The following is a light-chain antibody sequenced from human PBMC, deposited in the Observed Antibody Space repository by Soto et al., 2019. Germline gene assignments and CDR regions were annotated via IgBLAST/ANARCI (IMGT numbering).Light chain of an antibody. V-gene: IGLV1-44*01. Sequence: QSVPTQPPSASGTPVQRVTSSCSGSSSNIGSNTVNWYQQLPGTAPKLLIYSNNQRPSGGPDRFSGSKSGTSASLAISGLQSEDEADYYCAAWDDSLNGWVFGGGTKLTVL. CDR3: AAWDDSLNGWV. J-gene: IGLJ3*02. CDR1: SSNIGSNT. CDR2: SNN.